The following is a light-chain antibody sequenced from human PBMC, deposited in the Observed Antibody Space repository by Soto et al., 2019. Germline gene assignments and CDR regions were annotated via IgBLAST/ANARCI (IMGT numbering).Light chain of an antibody. CDR3: HQYYRTPRT. CDR2: DAS. J-gene: IGKJ1*01. Sequence: EIVMTQSPGTLSVSPGDRATLSCRASQSVSIHVAWYQQKGGRAPRLLTYDASSRATGTPARFSGTGSATDFTLTISRLEPEDFAVYYCHQYYRTPRTFGQGTKVDIK. CDR1: QSVSIH. V-gene: IGKV3-20*01.